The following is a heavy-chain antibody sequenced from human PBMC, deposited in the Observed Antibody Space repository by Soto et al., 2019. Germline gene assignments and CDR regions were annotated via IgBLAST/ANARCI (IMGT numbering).Heavy chain of an antibody. J-gene: IGHJ6*03. D-gene: IGHD5-12*01. V-gene: IGHV1-2*04. CDR1: GDSFNDYY. CDR3: ARESGGATATLDYYYFYMDV. CDR2: INPNGGVT. Sequence: QMQLVQSGAEVRKPGASVTVSCRSSGDSFNDYYIHWVRQAPGQGFECMGWINPNGGVTKYAQKFQGWVSMTRDTSISTVYIQLSRLRSDDTAVYYCARESGGATATLDYYYFYMDVCGTGPTITVSS.